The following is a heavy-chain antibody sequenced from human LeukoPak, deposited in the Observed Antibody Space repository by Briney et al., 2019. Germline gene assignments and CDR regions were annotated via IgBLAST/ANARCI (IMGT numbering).Heavy chain of an antibody. CDR2: VNWNGGST. Sequence: GGSLRLSCAASGFTFDDYGMSWVRQAPGKGLEWVSGVNWNGGSTGYADSVKGRFTISRDNAKNSLYLQMNSLRAEDTALYHCARVSEAARNYYYYYMDVWGKGTTVTVSS. CDR3: ARVSEAARNYYYYYMDV. J-gene: IGHJ6*03. V-gene: IGHV3-20*01. D-gene: IGHD6-6*01. CDR1: GFTFDDYG.